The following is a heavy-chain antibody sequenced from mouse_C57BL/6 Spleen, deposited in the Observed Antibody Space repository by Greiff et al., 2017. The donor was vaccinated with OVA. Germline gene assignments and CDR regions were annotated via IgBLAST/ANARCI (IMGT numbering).Heavy chain of an antibody. Sequence: QVQLQQSGAELVRPGASVTLSCKASGYTFTDYEMHWVKQTPVHGLEWIGAIDPETGGTAYNQKFKGKAILTADKSSSTAYMELRSLTSEDSAVYYCTRSTAQARDYFDYWGQGTTLTVSS. CDR2: IDPETGGT. J-gene: IGHJ2*01. V-gene: IGHV1-15*01. CDR1: GYTFTDYE. CDR3: TRSTAQARDYFDY. D-gene: IGHD3-2*02.